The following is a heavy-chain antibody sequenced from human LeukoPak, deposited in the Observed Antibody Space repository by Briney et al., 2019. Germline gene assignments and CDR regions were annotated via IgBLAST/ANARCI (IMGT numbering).Heavy chain of an antibody. V-gene: IGHV3-33*01. D-gene: IGHD4-17*01. CDR3: AREGDGDYFDY. J-gene: IGHJ4*02. Sequence: GRSLRLSCAASGFTFSSYGMHWVRQAPGKGLEWVAVMWYDGSNKYYADSVKGRFTISRDNSKNTLYLQMNSLRAEDTAVYYCAREGDGDYFDYWGQGTLVTVSS. CDR2: MWYDGSNK. CDR1: GFTFSSYG.